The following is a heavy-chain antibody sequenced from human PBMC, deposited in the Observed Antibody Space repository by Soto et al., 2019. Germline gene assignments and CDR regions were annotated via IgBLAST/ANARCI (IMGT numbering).Heavy chain of an antibody. CDR2: IKQDGSEK. CDR3: ARDLTVTTSTRHYYYYGLDV. D-gene: IGHD4-4*01. Sequence: GGSLRLSCGASGFTFSSYWMSWVRQAPGKGLEWVANIKQDGSEKYYVDSVKGRFTMSRDNAKNSLYLQMNSLRAEDTAVYYCARDLTVTTSTRHYYYYGLDVWGQGTTVTV. J-gene: IGHJ6*02. V-gene: IGHV3-7*01. CDR1: GFTFSSYW.